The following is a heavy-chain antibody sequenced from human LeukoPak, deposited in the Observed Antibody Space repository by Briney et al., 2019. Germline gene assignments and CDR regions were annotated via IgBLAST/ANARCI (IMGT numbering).Heavy chain of an antibody. Sequence: GESLKISCKGSGYNFTNYWIDWVRHMPGKGLEWMGIIYPGDSDTRYNPSFEGQVIISADKSMSNAYLQWSSLKASDTAMYYCARQIQGPRGCSGYSCYSAPFDYWGQGTLVTVSS. D-gene: IGHD2-15*01. CDR2: IYPGDSDT. J-gene: IGHJ4*02. V-gene: IGHV5-51*01. CDR1: GYNFTNYW. CDR3: ARQIQGPRGCSGYSCYSAPFDY.